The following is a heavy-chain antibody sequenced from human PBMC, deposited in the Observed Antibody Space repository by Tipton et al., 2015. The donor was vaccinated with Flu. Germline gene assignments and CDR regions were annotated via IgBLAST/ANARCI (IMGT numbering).Heavy chain of an antibody. J-gene: IGHJ4*02. V-gene: IGHV5-51*01. CDR1: GYSFTSYW. CDR3: ARVDASRYFDWLLSKYYFDY. Sequence: QLAQSGAEVKKPGESLKISCKGSGYSFTSYWIGWVRQMPGKGLEWMGIIYPGDSDTRYSPSFQGQVTISADKSISTAYLQWSSLKASDTAMYYCARVDASRYFDWLLSKYYFDYWGQGTLVTVSS. CDR2: IYPGDSDT. D-gene: IGHD3-9*01.